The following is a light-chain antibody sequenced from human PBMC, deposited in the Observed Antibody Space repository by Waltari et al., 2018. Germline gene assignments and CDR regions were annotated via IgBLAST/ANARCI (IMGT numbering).Light chain of an antibody. V-gene: IGLV1-47*01. CDR3: AAWDDSLSVSYV. CDR2: RDE. Sequence: QSVLTQPPSASGTPGQTVTISCSGTNSNIGRNFVFWSQQLPGTAPKLLMYRDELRPSGVTDRFSGSKSGTSDSLSIRWLRPEDEADYYCAAWDDSLSVSYVFGSGTKVTV. J-gene: IGLJ1*01. CDR1: NSNIGRNF.